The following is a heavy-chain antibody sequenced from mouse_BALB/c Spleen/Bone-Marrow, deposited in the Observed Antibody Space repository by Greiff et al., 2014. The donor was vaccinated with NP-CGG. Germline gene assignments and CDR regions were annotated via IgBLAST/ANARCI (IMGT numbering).Heavy chain of an antibody. V-gene: IGHV1-69*01. Sequence: QVQLQQPGAELVMPGASVKMSCKASGYTFTDYWMHWVKQRPGQGLEWIGAIDTSDSYTSYNQKFKGKATLAVDESSSTAYMQLGSLTSEDSAVYYCARSAGYWYFDVWGAGTTVTVSS. CDR1: GYTFTDYW. D-gene: IGHD1-2*01. CDR3: ARSAGYWYFDV. CDR2: IDTSDSYT. J-gene: IGHJ1*01.